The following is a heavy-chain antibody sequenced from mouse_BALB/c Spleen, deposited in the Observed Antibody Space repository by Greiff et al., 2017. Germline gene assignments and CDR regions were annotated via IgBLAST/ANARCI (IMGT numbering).Heavy chain of an antibody. J-gene: IGHJ1*01. V-gene: IGHV2-9*02. CDR3: ARDLGYDNYTSWYFDV. D-gene: IGHD2-1*01. CDR2: IWAGGST. CDR1: GFSLTSYG. Sequence: QVQLKESGPGLVAPSQSLSITCTVSGFSLTSYGVHWVRQPPGKGLEWLGVIWAGGSTNYNSPLMSRLSISKDNSESQVFLKMNSLQTDDTAMYYCARDLGYDNYTSWYFDVWGAGTTVTVSS.